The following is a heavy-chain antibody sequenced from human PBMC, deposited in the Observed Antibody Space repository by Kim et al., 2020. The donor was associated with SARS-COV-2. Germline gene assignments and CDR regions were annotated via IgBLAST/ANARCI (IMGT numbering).Heavy chain of an antibody. CDR2: ISGSGGST. J-gene: IGHJ4*02. D-gene: IGHD6-13*01. CDR3: AKVRGYSSSWYRGGHYFDY. V-gene: IGHV3-23*01. CDR1: GFTFSSYA. Sequence: GGSLRLSCAASGFTFSSYAMSWVRQAPGKGLEWVSAISGSGGSTYYADSVKGRFTISRDNSKNTLYLQMNSLRAEDTAVYYCAKVRGYSSSWYRGGHYFDYWGQGTLVTVSS.